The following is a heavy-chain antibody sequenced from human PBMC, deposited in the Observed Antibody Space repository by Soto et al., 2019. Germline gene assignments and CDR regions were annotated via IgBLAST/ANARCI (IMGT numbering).Heavy chain of an antibody. J-gene: IGHJ2*01. Sequence: QVQLVESGGGVVQPGRSLRLSCAASGFTFSSYVMHWVRQAPGKGLEWVAVISYDGSNKYYADSVKGRFTISRDNSKNTLYLQMNSLRAEDTAVYYCAKNIAVAHHGYFDLWGRGTLVTVSS. CDR3: AKNIAVAHHGYFDL. CDR1: GFTFSSYV. CDR2: ISYDGSNK. D-gene: IGHD6-19*01. V-gene: IGHV3-30-3*01.